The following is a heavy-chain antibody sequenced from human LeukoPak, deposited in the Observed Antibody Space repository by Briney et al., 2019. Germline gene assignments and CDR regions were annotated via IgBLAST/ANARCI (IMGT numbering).Heavy chain of an antibody. V-gene: IGHV4-59*12. CDR3: ARGVRWLQLSYFDY. CDR2: IYYSGST. CDR1: SGSISSYY. J-gene: IGHJ4*02. D-gene: IGHD5-24*01. Sequence: SETLSLTCTVSSGSISSYYWSWIRQPPGKGLEWIGYIYYSGSTNYNPSLKSRVTISVDTSKNQFSLKLSSVTAAGTAVYYCARGVRWLQLSYFDYWGQGTLVTVSS.